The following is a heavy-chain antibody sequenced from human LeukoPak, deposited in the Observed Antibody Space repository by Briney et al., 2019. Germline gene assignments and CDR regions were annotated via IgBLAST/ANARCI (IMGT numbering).Heavy chain of an antibody. D-gene: IGHD1-7*01. CDR2: TYYKSKWYN. CDR1: GDSVSGNSAA. Sequence: SQTLSLTCAISGDSVSGNSAAWNWIRQSPSRGLEWLGRTYYKSKWYNDYAVSVKSRITINPDTSKNQFSLQLNSVTPEDTAMYYCARYNWNYKAFDYWGQGTLVTVSS. V-gene: IGHV6-1*01. CDR3: ARYNWNYKAFDY. J-gene: IGHJ4*02.